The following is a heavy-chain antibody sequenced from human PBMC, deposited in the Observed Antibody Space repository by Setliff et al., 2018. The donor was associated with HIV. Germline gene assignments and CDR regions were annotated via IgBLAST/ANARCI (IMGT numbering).Heavy chain of an antibody. CDR3: ARDPPGYGDSKDY. V-gene: IGHV4-61*01. J-gene: IGHJ4*02. D-gene: IGHD4-17*01. CDR1: GGSVGSGSYY. Sequence: SETLSLTCSVSGGSVGSGSYYWSWIRQSPGKVLEWLGYIYYSGSTTYNPSLRSRVTISIDTSKNQFSLNLRSVTAADTAVYYCARDPPGYGDSKDYWGQGKLVTVSS. CDR2: IYYSGST.